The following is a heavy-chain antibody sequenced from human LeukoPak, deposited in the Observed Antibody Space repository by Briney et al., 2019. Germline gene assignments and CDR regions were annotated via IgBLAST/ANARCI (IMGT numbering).Heavy chain of an antibody. CDR1: GGSISSYY. D-gene: IGHD3-22*01. CDR3: ARSTYYYDSSGYYYWQTFDY. V-gene: IGHV4-59*01. Sequence: SETLSLTCTVSGGSISSYYWSWIRQPPGKGLEWIGYIYYSGSTNYNPSLKSRVTISVDTSKNQFSLKLSSVTAADTAVYYCARSTYYYDSSGYYYWQTFDYWGQGTLVTVSS. J-gene: IGHJ4*02. CDR2: IYYSGST.